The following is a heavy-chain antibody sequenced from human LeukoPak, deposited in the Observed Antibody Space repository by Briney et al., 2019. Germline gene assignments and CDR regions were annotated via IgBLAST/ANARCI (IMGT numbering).Heavy chain of an antibody. J-gene: IGHJ5*02. CDR3: ATTWYGDYDWFDP. D-gene: IGHD4-17*01. CDR1: GFPFSSYA. V-gene: IGHV3-23*01. CDR2: MIVGGCNT. Sequence: GGSLRLSCAASGFPFSSYAMSWVRRAPGKGLEGGSAMIVGGCNTNYAASVKGRFTISRDNSKNTLYLQMNSLRAEDTAVYYCATTWYGDYDWFDPWGQGTLVTVSS.